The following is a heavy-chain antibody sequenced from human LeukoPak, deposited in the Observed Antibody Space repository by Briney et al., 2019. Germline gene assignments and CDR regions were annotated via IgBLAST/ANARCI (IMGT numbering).Heavy chain of an antibody. CDR3: ARMGYDHDAFGI. D-gene: IGHD5-12*01. CDR2: ISSSSSYI. Sequence: GGSLRLSCAASGFTFSSYSMNWVRQAPGKGLEWVSSISSSSSYIYYADSVKGRFTISRDNAKNSLYLQMNSLRAEDTAVYYCARMGYDHDAFGIWGQGTMVTVSS. V-gene: IGHV3-21*01. J-gene: IGHJ3*02. CDR1: GFTFSSYS.